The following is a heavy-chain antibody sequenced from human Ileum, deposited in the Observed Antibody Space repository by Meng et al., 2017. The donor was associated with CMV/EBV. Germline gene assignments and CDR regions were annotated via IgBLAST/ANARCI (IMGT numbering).Heavy chain of an antibody. Sequence: LSCAAAGFTFSRDWMQWVRQAPGKGLVWVSHITSDGSTTTYAGSVKGRFTISRDNAKNTLYLQMHSLRADDTAVYYCVRDNYGVDYWGQGTLVTVSS. D-gene: IGHD4-17*01. CDR2: ITSDGSTT. J-gene: IGHJ4*02. CDR1: GFTFSRDW. V-gene: IGHV3-74*03. CDR3: VRDNYGVDY.